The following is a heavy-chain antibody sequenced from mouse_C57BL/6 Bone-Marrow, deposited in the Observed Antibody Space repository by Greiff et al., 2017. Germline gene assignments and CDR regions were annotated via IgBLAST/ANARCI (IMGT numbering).Heavy chain of an antibody. CDR2: IYPKSGNT. CDR1: GYTFTSYG. Sequence: VQLQQSGAELARPGASVKLSCKASGYTFTSYGISWVKQRTGQGLEWIGEIYPKSGNTYYNEKFKGKATLTADKSSSTAYMELRSLTSEDSAVYFCAREGSRYYYGSSGYVDVWGTGTTVTVTS. CDR3: AREGSRYYYGSSGYVDV. J-gene: IGHJ1*03. V-gene: IGHV1-81*01. D-gene: IGHD1-1*01.